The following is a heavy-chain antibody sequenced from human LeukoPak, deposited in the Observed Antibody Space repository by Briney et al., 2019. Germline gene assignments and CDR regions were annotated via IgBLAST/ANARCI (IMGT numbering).Heavy chain of an antibody. Sequence: SVKVSCKASGYTFTSYGISWVRQAPGQGLEWMGGIIPIFGTANYAQKFQGRVTITADKSTSTAYMELSSLRSEDTAVYYCARAALYDYDSTGYYYNDYWGQGTLVTVSS. CDR1: GYTFTSYG. CDR3: ARAALYDYDSTGYYYNDY. D-gene: IGHD3-22*01. V-gene: IGHV1-69*06. J-gene: IGHJ4*02. CDR2: IIPIFGTA.